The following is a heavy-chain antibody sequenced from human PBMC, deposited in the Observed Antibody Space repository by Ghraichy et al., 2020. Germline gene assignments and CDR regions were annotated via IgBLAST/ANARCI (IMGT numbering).Heavy chain of an antibody. Sequence: SETLSLTCTVSGGSISSSSYYWGWIRQPPGKGLEWIGSIYYSGSTYYNPSLKSRVTISVDTSKNQFSLKLSSVTAADTAVYYCARTYDSGYYRGGKNPPYLYYYYGMDVWGQGTTVTVSS. D-gene: IGHD3-9*01. CDR2: IYYSGST. CDR1: GGSISSSSYY. J-gene: IGHJ6*02. CDR3: ARTYDSGYYRGGKNPPYLYYYYGMDV. V-gene: IGHV4-39*07.